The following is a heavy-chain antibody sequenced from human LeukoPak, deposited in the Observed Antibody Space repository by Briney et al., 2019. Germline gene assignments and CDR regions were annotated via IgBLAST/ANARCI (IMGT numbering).Heavy chain of an antibody. Sequence: GGSLTLSCAASGFTFSSYSMNWVRQAPGKGLEGVSYISSSSTYIYYEDPGRGRFTIYRDNAKNSLHLQMNSLRAEHTAVYYCARNRYGSSPAAFDIWGQGPVVTASS. D-gene: IGHD6-13*01. V-gene: IGHV3-21*01. CDR3: ARNRYGSSPAAFDI. CDR2: ISSSSTYI. CDR1: GFTFSSYS. J-gene: IGHJ3*02.